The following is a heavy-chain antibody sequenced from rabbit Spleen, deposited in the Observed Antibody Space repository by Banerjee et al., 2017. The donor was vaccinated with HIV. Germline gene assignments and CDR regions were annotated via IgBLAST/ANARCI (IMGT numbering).Heavy chain of an antibody. CDR1: GFSFSNKAV. CDR3: ARDLVGVIGWNFGW. V-gene: IGHV1S45*01. CDR2: INAVTGKA. D-gene: IGHD4-1*01. J-gene: IGHJ4*01. Sequence: EQLEESGGGLVKPGGSLKLSCTASGFSFSNKAVMCWVRQAPGKGLQWIACINAVTGKAVYATWAKGRFTFSKTSSTTVTLQMTSLTAADTATYFCARDLVGVIGWNFGWWGPGTLVTVS.